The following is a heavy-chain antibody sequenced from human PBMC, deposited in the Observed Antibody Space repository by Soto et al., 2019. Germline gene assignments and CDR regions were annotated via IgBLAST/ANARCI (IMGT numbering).Heavy chain of an antibody. CDR3: ARQSYDFWSGYSNTWFDP. J-gene: IGHJ5*02. Sequence: QVQLVQSGAEVKKPGASVKVSCKASGYTFTSYGISWVRQAPGQGLEWMGWISAYNGNTNYAQKLQGRVTMTTDTSTSTAYMELRSLRSDDTAVYYCARQSYDFWSGYSNTWFDPWGQGTLVTVSS. CDR2: ISAYNGNT. D-gene: IGHD3-3*01. V-gene: IGHV1-18*01. CDR1: GYTFTSYG.